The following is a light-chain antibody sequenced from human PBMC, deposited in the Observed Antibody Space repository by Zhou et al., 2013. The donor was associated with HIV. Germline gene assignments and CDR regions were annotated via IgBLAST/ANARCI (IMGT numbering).Light chain of an antibody. J-gene: IGKJ2*01. Sequence: IQMTQSPSSLSASVGDRVTITCRASQDIRDSLAWYQQASGKAPKLLLSDASRLTSGVPSRFSGTGSGTDFALTISSLQPEDLATYYCQQYDTIALPTFGRGDQAGDQT. CDR3: QQYDTIALPT. CDR1: QDIRDS. CDR2: DAS. V-gene: IGKV1-NL1*01.